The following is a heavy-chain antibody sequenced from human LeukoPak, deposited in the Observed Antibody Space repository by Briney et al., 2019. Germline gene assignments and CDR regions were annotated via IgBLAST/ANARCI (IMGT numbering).Heavy chain of an antibody. J-gene: IGHJ4*02. Sequence: NPGGSLRLSCAASGFTFSSYSMNWVRQAPGKGLEWVSSISSSSSYIYYADSVKGRFTISRDNAMNSLYLQMNSLRAEDTAVYYCARDLPGGVVPAASDYWGQGTLVTVSS. CDR3: ARDLPGGVVPAASDY. CDR2: ISSSSSYI. D-gene: IGHD2-2*01. CDR1: GFTFSSYS. V-gene: IGHV3-21*01.